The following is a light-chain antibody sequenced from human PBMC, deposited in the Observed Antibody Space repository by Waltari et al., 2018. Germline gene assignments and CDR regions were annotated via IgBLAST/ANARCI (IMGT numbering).Light chain of an antibody. CDR3: AAWDDSLRGPV. V-gene: IGLV1-47*01. CDR2: RNN. J-gene: IGLJ3*02. CDR1: SSNIGNNY. Sequence: QSVLTQPPSASETPGQRVTISCSGSSSNIGNNYVYWYQQFPGTAPKLLIYRNNQRPSGVPDRFSGSKSGTSASLAISGLRSEDGSDYYCAAWDDSLRGPVFGGGTKVTVL.